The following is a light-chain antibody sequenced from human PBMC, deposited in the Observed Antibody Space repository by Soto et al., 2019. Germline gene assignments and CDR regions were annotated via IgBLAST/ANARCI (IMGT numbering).Light chain of an antibody. J-gene: IGKJ1*01. CDR2: DAS. CDR1: QSVSSSY. Sequence: EIVLTQSPGTLSLSPVERATLSGRASQSVSSSYLAWYQQKPGQAPRLLIYDASNRATGIPARFSGSGSGTDFTLTISSLEPEDFAVYYCHQRQSWPRTFGQGTKVDIK. CDR3: HQRQSWPRT. V-gene: IGKV3D-20*02.